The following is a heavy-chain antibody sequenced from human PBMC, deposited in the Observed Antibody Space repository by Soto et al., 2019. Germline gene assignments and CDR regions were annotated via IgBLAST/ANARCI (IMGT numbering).Heavy chain of an antibody. J-gene: IGHJ4*02. Sequence: AGGSKLLCCSASGFTFRNYAMSWVRQAPGKGLEWVSASRCSGGSTYYADSVKGRFTISRENSKNPLYLQMNSLRAEDTAVYYCAKDGIAARRGRFDYWVQGTLVTVSS. CDR2: SRCSGGST. CDR3: AKDGIAARRGRFDY. V-gene: IGHV3-23*01. D-gene: IGHD6-6*01. CDR1: GFTFRNYA.